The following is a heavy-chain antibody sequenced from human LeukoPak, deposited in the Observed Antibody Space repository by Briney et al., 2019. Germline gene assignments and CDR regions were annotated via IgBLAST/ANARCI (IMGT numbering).Heavy chain of an antibody. CDR2: TSYDGGNK. CDR3: AKDSSSGSSYYFHGMDV. D-gene: IGHD3-10*01. J-gene: IGHJ6*02. CDR1: GSTFSAYG. V-gene: IGHV3-30*18. Sequence: PGGSLRLSCAASGSTFSAYGMHWVRQAPGKGLEWLAVTSYDGGNKYYAASVKGRFTISRDNSNNTLDLQMNSLRVEDTAVYYCAKDSSSGSSYYFHGMDVWGQGTTVTVSS.